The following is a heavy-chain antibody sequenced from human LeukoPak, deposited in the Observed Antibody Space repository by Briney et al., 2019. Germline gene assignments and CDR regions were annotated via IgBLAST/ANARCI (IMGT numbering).Heavy chain of an antibody. CDR3: AAQDIVATIAYFDY. J-gene: IGHJ4*02. D-gene: IGHD5-12*01. Sequence: SETLSLTCTVSGGSISSYYWSLIRQPPGKRLEWIGNIYYSGSTSYNPSLESRVTISVDTSKNQFSLGLSSVTAADTAVYYCAAQDIVATIAYFDYWGQGILVTVSS. CDR1: GGSISSYY. CDR2: IYYSGST. V-gene: IGHV4-59*08.